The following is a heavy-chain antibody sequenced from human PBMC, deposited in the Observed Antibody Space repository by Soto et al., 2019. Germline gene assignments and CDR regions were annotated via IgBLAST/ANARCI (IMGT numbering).Heavy chain of an antibody. CDR3: ARAYGSGYMDV. CDR1: GGSSSSGGYY. CDR2: IYYSGST. D-gene: IGHD3-10*01. V-gene: IGHV4-31*03. J-gene: IGHJ6*02. Sequence: QVQLQESGPGLVKPSQTLSLTCTVSGGSSSSGGYYWSWIRQLPGKGLEWIGYIYYSGSTYYNSSLTSRGTISVDTSNTQFSLKLRSVTAADTAVYYCARAYGSGYMDVWGQGTTVTVSS.